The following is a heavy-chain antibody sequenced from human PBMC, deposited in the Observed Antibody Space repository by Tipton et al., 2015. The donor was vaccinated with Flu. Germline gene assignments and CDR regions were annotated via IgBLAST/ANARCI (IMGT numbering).Heavy chain of an antibody. J-gene: IGHJ4*02. CDR3: ARGAYDSGVFSAGTPPDPPSLDS. CDR2: INSDGSST. D-gene: IGHD3-22*01. Sequence: SLRLSCAASGFTFSSYWMHWVRQAPGKGLVWVSRINSDGSSTSYADSVKGRFTISRDNAKNSLYLQMNSLRAEDTAVYYCARGAYDSGVFSAGTPPDPPSLDSWGQGPLVPVSS. CDR1: GFTFSSYW. V-gene: IGHV3-74*01.